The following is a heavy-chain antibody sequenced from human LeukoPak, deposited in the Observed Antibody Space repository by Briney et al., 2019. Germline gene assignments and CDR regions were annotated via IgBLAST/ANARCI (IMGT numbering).Heavy chain of an antibody. CDR1: GFTFSSYA. CDR3: AKSGTPGYSSSWYPNWFDP. J-gene: IGHJ5*02. Sequence: GGSLRLSCAASGFTFSSYAMSWVRQAPGKGLEWVSAISGSGGSTYYADSVKGQFTISRDNSKNTLYLQMNSLRAEDTAVYYCAKSGTPGYSSSWYPNWFDPWGQGTLVTVSS. D-gene: IGHD6-13*01. V-gene: IGHV3-23*01. CDR2: ISGSGGST.